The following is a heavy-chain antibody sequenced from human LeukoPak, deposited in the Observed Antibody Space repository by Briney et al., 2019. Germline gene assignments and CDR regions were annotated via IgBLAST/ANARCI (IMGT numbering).Heavy chain of an antibody. CDR2: IYPGDSDT. J-gene: IGHJ5*02. CDR3: ARRSGYYDSSGYLFDD. CDR1: GYSFTSYW. D-gene: IGHD3-22*01. V-gene: IGHV5-51*03. Sequence: GESLKISCTGSGYSFTSYWIGWVRQMPGKGLEWMGIIYPGDSDTRYSPSFQGQVTISADKSINTAYLQWSSLKASDTAMYYCARRSGYYDSSGYLFDDWGQGTLVTVSS.